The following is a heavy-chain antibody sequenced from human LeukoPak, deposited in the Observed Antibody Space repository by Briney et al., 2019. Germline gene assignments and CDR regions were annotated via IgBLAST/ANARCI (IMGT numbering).Heavy chain of an antibody. D-gene: IGHD2-2*01. J-gene: IGHJ4*02. Sequence: PGGSLRLSCAASGFIFSGYAMHWVRQAPGKGLEWVAVISFDGTNKYYADSVKGRFTISRDNAKNTLYLQMNSLRAEDMAVYYCASAWGYHLLQFYFDYWGQGTLVTVSS. CDR2: ISFDGTNK. CDR1: GFIFSGYA. CDR3: ASAWGYHLLQFYFDY. V-gene: IGHV3-30-3*01.